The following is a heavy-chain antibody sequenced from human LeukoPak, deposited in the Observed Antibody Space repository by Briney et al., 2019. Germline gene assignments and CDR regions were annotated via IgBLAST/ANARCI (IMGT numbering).Heavy chain of an antibody. V-gene: IGHV3-13*04. J-gene: IGHJ4*02. D-gene: IGHD3-3*01. CDR2: IGTAGDT. CDR1: GFTFSSYD. CDR3: ARVTIFGVGLDY. Sequence: GSLRLSCAASGFTFSSYDMHWVRQATGKGLEWVSAIGTAGDTYYPGSVKGRFTISRDNAKNSLYLQMNSLRAEDTAVYYCARVTIFGVGLDYWGQGTLVTVSS.